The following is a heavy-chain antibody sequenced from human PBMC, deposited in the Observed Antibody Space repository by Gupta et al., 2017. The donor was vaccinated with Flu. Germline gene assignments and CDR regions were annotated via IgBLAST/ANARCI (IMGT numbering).Heavy chain of an antibody. J-gene: IGHJ4*02. Sequence: RQAQGKGLEWVSAISDNSVYTYYADSVTGRFTISRDNSKNTWFLQLNSLRAEDTAVYYCVKGSSSARPYYLDYWGQGTLVTVSS. CDR2: ISDNSVYT. D-gene: IGHD6-6*01. CDR3: VKGSSSARPYYLDY. V-gene: IGHV3-23*01.